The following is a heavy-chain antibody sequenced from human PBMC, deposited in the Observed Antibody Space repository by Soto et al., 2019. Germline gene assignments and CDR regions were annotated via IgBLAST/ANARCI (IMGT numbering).Heavy chain of an antibody. CDR2: IHIGGAT. Sequence: EVKLVESGGGLMQPGGSLRLSCAASGFSVGGNPMTWVRQAPGKGLEWVAVIHIGGATFYADPVKGRFTISRDNYKNTVYLQMNSLTVGDTAMYFCARGVNDDSWGQGTLVTVSS. J-gene: IGHJ4*02. D-gene: IGHD1-1*01. V-gene: IGHV3-53*01. CDR3: ARGVNDDS. CDR1: GFSVGGNP.